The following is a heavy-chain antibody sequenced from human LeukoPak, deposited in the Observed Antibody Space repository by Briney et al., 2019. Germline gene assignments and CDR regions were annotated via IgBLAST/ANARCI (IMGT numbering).Heavy chain of an antibody. CDR3: ARQGYSSGK. CDR1: GFTFSNYW. J-gene: IGHJ4*02. D-gene: IGHD6-19*01. Sequence: GGSLRLSCAASGFTFSNYWMNWVRQAPGKGLEWVASIQRDGSEKYYVESVKGRFTISRDNAKNSLERQMNSLRAEDTAVYYCARQGYSSGKWGQGTLVTVSS. V-gene: IGHV3-7*01. CDR2: IQRDGSEK.